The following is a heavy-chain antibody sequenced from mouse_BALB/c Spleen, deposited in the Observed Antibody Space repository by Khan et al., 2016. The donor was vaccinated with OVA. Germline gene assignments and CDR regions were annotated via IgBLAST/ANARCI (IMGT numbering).Heavy chain of an antibody. V-gene: IGHV3-2*02. Sequence: VQLKESGPGLVKPFQSLSLTCTVTGYSITSNYAWNWIRQLPGNKLEWVGYISYSGSTSYNPSLKSRISITRDTSKNQFFLQLNSVTTEDTATYYCARGNYYGYAMDYWGQGTSVTVSS. J-gene: IGHJ4*01. D-gene: IGHD1-1*01. CDR3: ARGNYYGYAMDY. CDR1: GYSITSNYA. CDR2: ISYSGST.